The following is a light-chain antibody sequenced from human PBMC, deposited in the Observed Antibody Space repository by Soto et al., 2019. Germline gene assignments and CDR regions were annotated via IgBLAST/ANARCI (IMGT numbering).Light chain of an antibody. CDR3: SSYTSGSTRMV. V-gene: IGLV2-14*01. J-gene: IGLJ3*02. Sequence: QSALTQPACVSGSPGQSITISCTGTNSDVGGYKYVSWYQQHPGKAPKLLISEVTNRPSGVSDRFSGSKSGNTASLTISGLQAEDEADYYCSSYTSGSTRMVFGGGTKVTVL. CDR1: NSDVGGYKY. CDR2: EVT.